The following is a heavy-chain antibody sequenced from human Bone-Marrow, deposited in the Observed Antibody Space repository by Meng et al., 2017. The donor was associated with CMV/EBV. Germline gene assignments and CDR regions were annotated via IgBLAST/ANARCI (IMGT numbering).Heavy chain of an antibody. CDR2: ISRSGRYI. D-gene: IGHD1-26*01. Sequence: GGSLRLSCAASGFTVSSYSMNWVRQAPEKGLEWVSSISRSGRYIYYADSVKGRFTISRDNAKNSLYLQMNTLRAEDTAVYYCARDLESYFQAGELDCWGQGTLVTFSS. V-gene: IGHV3-21*01. CDR3: ARDLESYFQAGELDC. CDR1: GFTVSSYS. J-gene: IGHJ4*02.